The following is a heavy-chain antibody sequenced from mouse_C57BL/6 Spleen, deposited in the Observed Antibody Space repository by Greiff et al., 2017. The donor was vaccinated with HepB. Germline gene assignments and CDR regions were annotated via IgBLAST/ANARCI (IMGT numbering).Heavy chain of an antibody. CDR2: IYPGDGDT. J-gene: IGHJ3*01. CDR3: ASYGSSWFAY. D-gene: IGHD1-1*01. CDR1: GYAFSSSW. Sequence: QVQLKESGPELVKPGASVKISCKASGYAFSSSWMNWVKQRPGKGLEWIGRIYPGDGDTNYNGKFKGKATLTADKSSSTAYMQLSSLSSEDSAVYFCASYGSSWFAYWGQGTLVTVSA. V-gene: IGHV1-82*01.